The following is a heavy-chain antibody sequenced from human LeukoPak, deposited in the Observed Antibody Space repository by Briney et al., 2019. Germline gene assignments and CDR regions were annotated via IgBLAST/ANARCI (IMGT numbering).Heavy chain of an antibody. CDR1: GYTFSNYA. CDR2: INAGKGDT. Sequence: GASVKVSCKASGYTFSNYAIHWVRQAPGQRLEWMGWINAGKGDTRYSQIFQGRVTITRDTSARTAYMELSSLRSEDTAVYYCARGVLGSNPFDYWGQGTLVTVSS. D-gene: IGHD4-11*01. J-gene: IGHJ4*02. CDR3: ARGVLGSNPFDY. V-gene: IGHV1-3*01.